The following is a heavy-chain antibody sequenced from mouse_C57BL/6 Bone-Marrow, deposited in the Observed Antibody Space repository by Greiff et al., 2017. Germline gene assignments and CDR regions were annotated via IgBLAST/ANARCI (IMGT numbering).Heavy chain of an antibody. CDR1: GFSLTSYG. Sequence: VQLQQSGPGLVQPSQSLSITCTVSGFSLTSYGVHWVRQSPGKGLEWLGVIWSGGSTDYNAAFMSRLSITKDNSKSQVFFKMNSLQADDTAIYYCATHTTVVATPYAMDYWGQGTSVTVSS. J-gene: IGHJ4*01. V-gene: IGHV2-5*01. CDR3: ATHTTVVATPYAMDY. D-gene: IGHD1-1*01. CDR2: IWSGGST.